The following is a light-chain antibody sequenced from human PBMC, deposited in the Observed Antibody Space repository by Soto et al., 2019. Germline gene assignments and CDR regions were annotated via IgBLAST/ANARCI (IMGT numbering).Light chain of an antibody. V-gene: IGLV2-14*01. CDR3: ASYTTSSTYV. Sequence: QSALTQPASVSGSPVQSIAISCTGTSSDVGGYSYVSWYQQQPGKAPKLVISDVSNRPSGVSDRFSGSKSGNTASLTISGLQTEDEADYYCASYTTSSTYVFGTWTKLTVL. CDR1: SSDVGGYSY. J-gene: IGLJ1*01. CDR2: DVS.